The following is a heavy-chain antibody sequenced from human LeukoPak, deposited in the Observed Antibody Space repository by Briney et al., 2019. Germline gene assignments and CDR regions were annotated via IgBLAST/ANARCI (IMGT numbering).Heavy chain of an antibody. V-gene: IGHV3-23*01. CDR3: AKAGSMATPTPYYFDY. CDR2: FSGSGVST. J-gene: IGHJ4*02. CDR1: GFTFSSYA. Sequence: QPGGSLRLSCAASGFTFSSYAMSWVRQAPGKGLEWVSAFSGSGVSTDYADPVKGRFTISRDNSKNTLYLQMNSLRAEDTAVYYCAKAGSMATPTPYYFDYWGQGTLVTVSS. D-gene: IGHD5-24*01.